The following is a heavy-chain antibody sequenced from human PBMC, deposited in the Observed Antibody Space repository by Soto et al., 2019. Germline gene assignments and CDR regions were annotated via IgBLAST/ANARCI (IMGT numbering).Heavy chain of an antibody. CDR1: GDSVSSNSAA. Sequence: PSQTLSLTCAISGDSVSSNSAAWNWIRQSPSRGLEWLGRTYYRSKWYKDYEVSVKSRITINLDTSKNQFSLQLSSVTPEDTAVYYCARGAVADYSRVFDYWGQGTLVTVSA. V-gene: IGHV6-1*01. D-gene: IGHD6-19*01. CDR2: TYYRSKWYK. J-gene: IGHJ4*02. CDR3: ARGAVADYSRVFDY.